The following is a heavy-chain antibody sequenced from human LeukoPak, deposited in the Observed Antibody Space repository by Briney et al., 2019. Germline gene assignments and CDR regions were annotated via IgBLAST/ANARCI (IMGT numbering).Heavy chain of an antibody. D-gene: IGHD3-10*01. CDR3: ARGLPSQYYHWIDP. V-gene: IGHV4-59*01. CDR1: GFTFSSYS. CDR2: INYSGST. Sequence: GSLRLSCAASGFTFSSYSMNWVRQAPGKGLEWIAYINYSGSTKYNPSLNGRVTISVDTSKNQFSLKLRSVTAADTAVYFCARGLPSQYYHWIDPWGQGTLVTVSS. J-gene: IGHJ5*02.